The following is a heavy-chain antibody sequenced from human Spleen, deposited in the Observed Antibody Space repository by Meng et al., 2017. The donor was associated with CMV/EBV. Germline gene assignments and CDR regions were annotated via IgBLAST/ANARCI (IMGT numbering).Heavy chain of an antibody. CDR2: IFYSGGT. Sequence: SETLSLTCTVSGGSISSSSYYWGWIRQPPGKGLEWIGYIFYSGGTYYNPSLKSRVTMSVDTSKNQFSLRLSSVTAADTAVYYCARASITIFGVVTKGIDSWGQGKLVTVSS. V-gene: IGHV4-30-4*08. CDR1: GGSISSSSYY. CDR3: ARASITIFGVVTKGIDS. D-gene: IGHD3-3*01. J-gene: IGHJ4*02.